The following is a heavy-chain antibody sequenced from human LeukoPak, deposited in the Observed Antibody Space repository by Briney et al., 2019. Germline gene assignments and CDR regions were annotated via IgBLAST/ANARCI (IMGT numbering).Heavy chain of an antibody. J-gene: IGHJ4*02. D-gene: IGHD2-2*01. V-gene: IGHV2-5*01. Sequence: ESGPTLVKPTQTLTLTCTFTGFSLSTSGVGVGWIRQPPGKALEWLALIYWNDDKRYSPSLKSRLTITKDTSKNQEVLTMTNMDPVDTATYYCAHNGVYCSSTSCYDYWGQGTLVTVSS. CDR2: IYWNDDK. CDR3: AHNGVYCSSTSCYDY. CDR1: GFSLSTSGVG.